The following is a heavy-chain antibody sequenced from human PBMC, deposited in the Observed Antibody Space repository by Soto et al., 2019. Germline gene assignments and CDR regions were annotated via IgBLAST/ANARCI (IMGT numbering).Heavy chain of an antibody. CDR3: ARGDYVTGSYSFPFSDY. D-gene: IGHD3-9*01. J-gene: IGHJ4*02. CDR2: INPDSGAT. CDR1: GYSFTGYY. V-gene: IGHV1-2*02. Sequence: HEHLVQSGAEVKRPGASLKVSCKASGYSFTGYYIHWVRQAPGQGLEWMGWINPDSGATNYAQNFPGSVTLTSDQSISTASMGLTSLTFDDTAFYYCARGDYVTGSYSFPFSDYWGQGTLVIVSS.